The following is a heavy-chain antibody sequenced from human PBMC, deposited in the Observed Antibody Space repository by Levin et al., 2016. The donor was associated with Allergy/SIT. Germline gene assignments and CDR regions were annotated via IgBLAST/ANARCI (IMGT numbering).Heavy chain of an antibody. J-gene: IGHJ6*02. D-gene: IGHD4-17*01. Sequence: WIRQPPGKGLEWIGEINHSGSTNYNPSLKSRVTISVDTSKNQFSLKLSSVTAADTAVYYCARTRLRHLYYYYGMDVWGQGTTVTVSS. CDR3: ARTRLRHLYYYYGMDV. CDR2: INHSGST. V-gene: IGHV4-34*01.